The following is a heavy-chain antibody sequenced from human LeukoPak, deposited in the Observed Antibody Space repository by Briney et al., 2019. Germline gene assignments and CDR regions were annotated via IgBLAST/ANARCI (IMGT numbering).Heavy chain of an antibody. J-gene: IGHJ4*02. Sequence: ASVRVSCKASGYTFTSYDINWVRQATGQGLEWMGWMNPNSGNTGYAQKFQGRVTMTRNTSISTAYMELSSLRSEDTAVYYCARGRYYDFWSGPDYWGQGTLVTVSS. V-gene: IGHV1-8*01. D-gene: IGHD3-3*01. CDR3: ARGRYYDFWSGPDY. CDR1: GYTFTSYD. CDR2: MNPNSGNT.